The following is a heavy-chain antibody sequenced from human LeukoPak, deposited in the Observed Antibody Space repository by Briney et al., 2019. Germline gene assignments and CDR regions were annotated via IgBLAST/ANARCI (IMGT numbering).Heavy chain of an antibody. Sequence: PSETLSLTCTVSGGSISSYYWSWIRQHPGKGLEWIGYISYSGSTYYNPSLKSRVTVSVDTSNNQFSLKLSSVTAADTAVYYCARTFSEFGDLFVGYFDYWGQGTLVTVSS. J-gene: IGHJ4*02. D-gene: IGHD3-10*01. CDR2: ISYSGST. CDR1: GGSISSYY. V-gene: IGHV4-59*06. CDR3: ARTFSEFGDLFVGYFDY.